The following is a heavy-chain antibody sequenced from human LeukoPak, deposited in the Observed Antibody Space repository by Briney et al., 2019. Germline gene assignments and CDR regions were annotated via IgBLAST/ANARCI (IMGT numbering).Heavy chain of an antibody. Sequence: SETLSLTCAVSGGSISSSNWWSWVRQPPGKGLEWIGEIYHSRSTNYNPSPKSRVTRSVDKSKNQYSLKLSSVTAADTAVYYCASRYCSGGSCSLFVDYWGQGTLVTVSS. J-gene: IGHJ4*02. D-gene: IGHD2-15*01. CDR1: GGSISSSNW. V-gene: IGHV4-4*02. CDR3: ASRYCSGGSCSLFVDY. CDR2: IYHSRST.